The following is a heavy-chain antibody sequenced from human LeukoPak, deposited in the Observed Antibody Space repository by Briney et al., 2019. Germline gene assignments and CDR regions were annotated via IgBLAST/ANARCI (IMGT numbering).Heavy chain of an antibody. CDR1: GYTFTGYY. CDR3: ASPRSGGYYRDFDY. D-gene: IGHD3-10*01. J-gene: IGHJ4*02. CDR2: INPNSGGT. Sequence: ASVKVSCKASGYTFTGYYMHWVRQAPGQGLEWMGWINPNSGGTNYAQKFQGRVTTTRDTSISTAYMELSRLRSDDTAVYYCASPRSGGYYRDFDYWGQGTLVTVSS. V-gene: IGHV1-2*02.